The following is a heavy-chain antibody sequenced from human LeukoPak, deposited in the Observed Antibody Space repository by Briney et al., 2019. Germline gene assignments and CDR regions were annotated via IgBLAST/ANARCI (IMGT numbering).Heavy chain of an antibody. CDR3: AKDLHRYCSGGSCGGFDY. CDR2: IRYDGSNK. Sequence: GGSLRLSCAASGFTFSSYGMHWVRQAPGKGLEWVAFIRYDGSNKYYADSVKGRFTISRDNSKNTLYLQMNSLRAEDTAVYYCAKDLHRYCSGGSCGGFDYWGQGTLVTVSS. D-gene: IGHD2-15*01. V-gene: IGHV3-30*02. J-gene: IGHJ4*02. CDR1: GFTFSSYG.